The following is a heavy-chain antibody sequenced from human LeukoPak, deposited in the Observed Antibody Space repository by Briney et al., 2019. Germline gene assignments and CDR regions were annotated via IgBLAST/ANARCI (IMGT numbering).Heavy chain of an antibody. D-gene: IGHD4-23*01. CDR2: IASDGSST. CDR3: ARGRPHGNDY. Sequence: GGSLRLSCAASGFTFSSYWMNWVRQAPGKGLVWVSRIASDGSSTTYADSVKGRFSISRDNAKNTLYLKMNSLRVEDTAVYYCARGRPHGNDYWGQGTLVTVSS. V-gene: IGHV3-74*01. CDR1: GFTFSSYW. J-gene: IGHJ4*02.